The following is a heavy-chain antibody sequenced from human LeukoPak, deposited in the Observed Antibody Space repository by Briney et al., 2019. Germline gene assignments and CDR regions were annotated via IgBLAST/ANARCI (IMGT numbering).Heavy chain of an antibody. CDR2: ISGSGSHT. V-gene: IGHV3-23*01. J-gene: IGHJ4*02. CDR1: GFSFSGYA. CDR3: AKDISGYYRPFDY. Sequence: GGSLRLSCAASGFSFSGYAMSRVRQAPGKGLEWISSISGSGSHTYHADSVKGRFTISRDNSKNTLYLQMNSLRAEDTAVYYCAKDISGYYRPFDYWGQGTLVTVSS. D-gene: IGHD3-22*01.